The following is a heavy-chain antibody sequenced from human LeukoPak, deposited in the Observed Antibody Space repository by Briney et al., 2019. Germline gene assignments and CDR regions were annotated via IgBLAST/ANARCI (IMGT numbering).Heavy chain of an antibody. J-gene: IGHJ4*02. CDR1: GFTFSSYS. CDR2: ISSSSSYI. D-gene: IGHD2-2*01. Sequence: PGGSLRLSCVASGFTFSSYSMNWVRQAPGKGLEWVSSISSSSSYIFYADSVKGRFTISRDNAKNSLYLQMNSLRAEDTAVYYCARDSGYCSSTGCYVHYFDYWGQGTLVTVSS. V-gene: IGHV3-21*01. CDR3: ARDSGYCSSTGCYVHYFDY.